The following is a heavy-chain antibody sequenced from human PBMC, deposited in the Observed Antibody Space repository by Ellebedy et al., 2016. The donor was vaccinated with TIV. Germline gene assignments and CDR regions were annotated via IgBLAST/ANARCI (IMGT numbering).Heavy chain of an antibody. V-gene: IGHV1-69*13. D-gene: IGHD2-8*02. CDR2: IIPRFGRP. CDR1: GGTFSSYA. CDR3: ARDSGATFLGLSFGL. Sequence: AASVKVSCKASGGTFSSYAISWVRQVPGHGLEWMVGIIPRFGRPNTAQKFQGRVTITADESSSTAYMELSGLRSDDTAVYYCARDSGATFLGLSFGLWGRGTLVTVSS. J-gene: IGHJ2*01.